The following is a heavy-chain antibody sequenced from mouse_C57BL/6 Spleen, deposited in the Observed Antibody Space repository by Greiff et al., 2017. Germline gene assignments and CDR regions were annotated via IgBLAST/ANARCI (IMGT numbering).Heavy chain of an antibody. J-gene: IGHJ4*01. Sequence: EVKLVESEGGLVQPGSSMKLSCTASGFTFSDYYMAWVRQGPVKGLEWVANINYDGSSTYYLDSLRSRFIISRDNAKNILYLQRSSLKSEDAATYDCARDEGWAMDYWGQGTSVTVSS. CDR1: GFTFSDYY. CDR3: ARDEGWAMDY. CDR2: INYDGSST. V-gene: IGHV5-16*01.